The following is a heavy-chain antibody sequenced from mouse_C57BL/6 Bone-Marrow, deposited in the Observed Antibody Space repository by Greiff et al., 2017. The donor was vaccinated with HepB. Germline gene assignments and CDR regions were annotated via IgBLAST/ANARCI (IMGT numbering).Heavy chain of an antibody. J-gene: IGHJ1*03. D-gene: IGHD1-1*01. V-gene: IGHV1-81*01. CDR3: ARRRGSSFYWYFDV. Sequence: QVQLKESGAELARPGASVKLSCKASGYTFTSYGISWVKQRTGQGLEWIGEIYPRSGNTYYNAKFKGKATLTADKSSSTAYMELRSLTSEDSAVYFCARRRGSSFYWYFDVWGTGTTVTVSS. CDR2: IYPRSGNT. CDR1: GYTFTSYG.